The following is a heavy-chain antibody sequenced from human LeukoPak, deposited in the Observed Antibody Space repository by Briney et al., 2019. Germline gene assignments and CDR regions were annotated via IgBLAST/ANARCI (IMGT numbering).Heavy chain of an antibody. J-gene: IGHJ4*02. V-gene: IGHV3-21*01. D-gene: IGHD6-19*01. CDR2: LSSSSSYK. CDR1: GFTFSSYS. Sequence: GGSLRLSCAASGFTFSSYSMNWVRQAPGKGLEWVSSLSSSSSYKYYADSVKGRFTISRDNAKNSLYLQMNSLRAEDTAVYYCARGRAHELHSGWYLPFDYWGQGTLVTVSS. CDR3: ARGRAHELHSGWYLPFDY.